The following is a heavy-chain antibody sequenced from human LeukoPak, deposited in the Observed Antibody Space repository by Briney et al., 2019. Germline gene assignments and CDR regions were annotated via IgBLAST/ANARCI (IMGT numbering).Heavy chain of an antibody. D-gene: IGHD3-16*02. CDR3: ARHPIYYVSVWGSYRPWYIDY. CDR1: GGSISSYY. Sequence: SETLSLTCTVSGGSISSYYWSWIRQPPGKGLEWIGYIYYSGSTNYNPSLKSRVTISVDTSKNQFSLKRSSVTPADTAVYYCARHPIYYVSVWGSYRPWYIDYWGQGTLVTVSS. CDR2: IYYSGST. J-gene: IGHJ4*02. V-gene: IGHV4-59*08.